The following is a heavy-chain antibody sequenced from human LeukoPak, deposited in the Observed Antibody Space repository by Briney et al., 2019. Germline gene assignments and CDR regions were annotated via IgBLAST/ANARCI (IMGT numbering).Heavy chain of an antibody. CDR1: GGSISSSSYY. J-gene: IGHJ4*02. Sequence: PSETLSLTCTVSGGSISSSSYYWGWLRQPPGKGLEGIGSIYYSGSNYYNPSLKSRVTISVDTSKNQFSLKLSSVTAADTAVYYCARDSYYYDSSGYYYEDYWGQGTLVTVSS. CDR2: IYYSGSN. D-gene: IGHD3-22*01. CDR3: ARDSYYYDSSGYYYEDY. V-gene: IGHV4-39*07.